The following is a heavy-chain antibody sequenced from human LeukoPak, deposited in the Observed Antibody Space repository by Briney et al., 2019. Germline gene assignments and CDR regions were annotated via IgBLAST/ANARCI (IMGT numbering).Heavy chain of an antibody. CDR1: GFTFSSYA. CDR2: ISYDGSNK. Sequence: GGSLRLSCAASGFTFSSYAMHWVRQAPGKGLEWVAVISYDGSNKYYADSVKGRFTISRDNSKNSLYLQMNSLRAEDTAVYYCARGGSSGRSLYFDCWGQGTLVTVSS. V-gene: IGHV3-30*04. CDR3: ARGGSSGRSLYFDC. D-gene: IGHD3-16*01. J-gene: IGHJ4*02.